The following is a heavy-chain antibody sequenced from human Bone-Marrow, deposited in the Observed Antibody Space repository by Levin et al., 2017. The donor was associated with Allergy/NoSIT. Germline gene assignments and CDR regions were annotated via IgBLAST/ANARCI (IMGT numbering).Heavy chain of an antibody. Sequence: GESLKISCTASGFTFSSYWMYWVRQAPGKGLVWVSRINSDGSSTTYADSVKGRFTISRDNAKNTLYLQMNSLRAEDTAVYYCARDYSESTLYTIRYWGQGTLVTVSS. J-gene: IGHJ4*02. V-gene: IGHV3-74*01. D-gene: IGHD2-15*01. CDR1: GFTFSSYW. CDR2: INSDGSST. CDR3: ARDYSESTLYTIRY.